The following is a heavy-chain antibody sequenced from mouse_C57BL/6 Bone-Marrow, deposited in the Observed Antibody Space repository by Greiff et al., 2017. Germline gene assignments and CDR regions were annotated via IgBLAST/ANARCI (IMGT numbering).Heavy chain of an antibody. J-gene: IGHJ2*01. CDR3: ARPPYYGSRGGYYFDY. V-gene: IGHV5-6*01. CDR1: GFTFSSYG. CDR2: ISSGGSYT. Sequence: EVQLVESGGDLVKPGGSLKLSCAASGFTFSSYGMSWVRQTPDKRLEWVATISSGGSYTYYPDSVKGRFTISRDNAKNTLYLQMSSLKSEDTALYYCARPPYYGSRGGYYFDYWGQGTTLTVSS. D-gene: IGHD1-1*01.